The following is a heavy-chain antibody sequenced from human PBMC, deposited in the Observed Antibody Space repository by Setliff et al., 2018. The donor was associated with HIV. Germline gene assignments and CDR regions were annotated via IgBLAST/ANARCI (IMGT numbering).Heavy chain of an antibody. Sequence: ASVKVSCKPSGYTFTAYGLSWVRQAPGQGLEWMGWISTYSDETSYAQKLQGRVTMTTDTSTSTAYMELRSLRSDDTAVYYCARDAPRQWLEQKAFDIWGQGTMVTV. CDR2: ISTYSDET. J-gene: IGHJ3*02. CDR1: GYTFTAYG. V-gene: IGHV1-18*01. D-gene: IGHD6-19*01. CDR3: ARDAPRQWLEQKAFDI.